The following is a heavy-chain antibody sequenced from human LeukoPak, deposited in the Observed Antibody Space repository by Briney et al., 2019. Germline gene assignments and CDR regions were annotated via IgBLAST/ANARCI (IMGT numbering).Heavy chain of an antibody. CDR3: ARHGKYSSGSHYFDD. V-gene: IGHV5-51*01. CDR2: IWTLDSEV. Sequence: GESLKISWKASGYSFTSYWIAWVRQMPGKGLEWMGIIWTLDSEVRYSPSFQGQVTISVDKSSSTAYLQWSRLKASDTAVYYCARHGKYSSGSHYFDDWGQGILVTVSS. CDR1: GYSFTSYW. J-gene: IGHJ4*02. D-gene: IGHD6-19*01.